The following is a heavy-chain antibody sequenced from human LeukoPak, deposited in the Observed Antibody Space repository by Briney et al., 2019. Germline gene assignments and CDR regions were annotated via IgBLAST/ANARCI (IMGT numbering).Heavy chain of an antibody. CDR3: ARSGYCSSTSCYLVGYFDY. CDR1: GYSFTSYW. CDR2: IYPGDSDT. J-gene: IGHJ4*02. D-gene: IGHD2-2*01. Sequence: GESLKISCKGSGYSFTSYWIGWVRQMPGKGLEWMGIIYPGDSDTRYSPSFQGQVTISADKSISTAYLQWSSLKASDTAMYYCARSGYCSSTSCYLVGYFDYWGQGTLVTVSP. V-gene: IGHV5-51*01.